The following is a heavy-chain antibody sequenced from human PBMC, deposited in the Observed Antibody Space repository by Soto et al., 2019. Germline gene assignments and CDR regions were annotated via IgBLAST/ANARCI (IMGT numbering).Heavy chain of an antibody. Sequence: QVQLVESGGGVVQPGRSLRLSCAASGFIIGGYAMHWVRQAPGKGLEWVALISYDGTYKYYADSVKGRFTMSRDKSKNTLYLQMNSLRAEDTAVFYCARGGGYDFFDYWGQGTLVTVSS. V-gene: IGHV3-30-3*01. D-gene: IGHD5-12*01. CDR1: GFIIGGYA. CDR3: ARGGGYDFFDY. CDR2: ISYDGTYK. J-gene: IGHJ4*02.